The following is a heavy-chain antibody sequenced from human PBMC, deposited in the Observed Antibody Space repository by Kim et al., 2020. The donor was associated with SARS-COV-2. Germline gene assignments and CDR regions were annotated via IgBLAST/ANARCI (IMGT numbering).Heavy chain of an antibody. J-gene: IGHJ4*02. D-gene: IGHD3-10*01. CDR3: ARMFGSGTPWYFDY. CDR2: IKRDGSDK. Sequence: GGSLRLSCAVSGFTFNRFWMSWVRQAPGKGLEWVANIKRDGSDKYYVDSVEGRFIISRDNAKNSLYLQMYSLRAEDTAVYYCARMFGSGTPWYFDYWGEGTVVTVSS. CDR1: GFTFNRFW. V-gene: IGHV3-7*03.